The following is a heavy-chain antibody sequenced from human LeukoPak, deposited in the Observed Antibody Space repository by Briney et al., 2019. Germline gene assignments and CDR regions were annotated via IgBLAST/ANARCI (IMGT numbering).Heavy chain of an antibody. D-gene: IGHD4-17*01. Sequence: PGGSLRLSCAASGFTFSSYAMSWVRQAPGKGLEWVSAISGSGGSTYYADSVKGRFTISRDNSKNTLYLQMNSLRAGDTAVYYCAKDLRATVTPDYYMDVWGKGTTVTVSS. CDR1: GFTFSSYA. J-gene: IGHJ6*03. CDR3: AKDLRATVTPDYYMDV. CDR2: ISGSGGST. V-gene: IGHV3-23*01.